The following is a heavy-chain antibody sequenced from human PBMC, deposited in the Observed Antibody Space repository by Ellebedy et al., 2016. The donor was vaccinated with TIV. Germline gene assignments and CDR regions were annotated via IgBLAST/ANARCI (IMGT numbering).Heavy chain of an antibody. Sequence: ASVKVSCXGSGYSFTSYCISWVRQMPVKGLEWMGRIDPSDSYTNYSPSFQGHVTISADKSISTAYLQWSSLKASDTAMYYCARHVGSNAFDIWGQGTMVTVSS. CDR1: GYSFTSYC. V-gene: IGHV5-10-1*01. CDR3: ARHVGSNAFDI. D-gene: IGHD3-10*01. J-gene: IGHJ3*02. CDR2: IDPSDSYT.